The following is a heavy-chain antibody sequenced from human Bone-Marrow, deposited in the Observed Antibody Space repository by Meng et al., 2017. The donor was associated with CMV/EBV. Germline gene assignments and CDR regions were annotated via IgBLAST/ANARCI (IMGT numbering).Heavy chain of an antibody. CDR2: VNPGVST. J-gene: IGHJ5*02. V-gene: IGHV4-34*01. D-gene: IGHD6-13*01. CDR1: DASSANYY. Sequence: SQTLSLTCAVQDASSANYYWSWIRQPPGKGLEWIGEVNPGVSTNYNPSLTSRVTMSVDTAKNQFSLKLSSVTAADTAVYYCARGLPLRPAAAGDDPWGQGTLVTVSS. CDR3: ARGLPLRPAAAGDDP.